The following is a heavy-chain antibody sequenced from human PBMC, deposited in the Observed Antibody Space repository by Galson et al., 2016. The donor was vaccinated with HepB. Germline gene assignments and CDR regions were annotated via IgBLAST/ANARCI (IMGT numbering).Heavy chain of an antibody. Sequence: SLRLSCAASGFTFTSFWMHWVRQAPGKGLVWVSRTNEDGRITNYADSVKGRFTISSDNAKNTLYLQMNSLRVEDTAVYYCARDRSGYSDYWGQGTMVAVSS. J-gene: IGHJ4*02. CDR1: GFTFTSFW. CDR3: ARDRSGYSDY. D-gene: IGHD3-3*01. V-gene: IGHV3-74*01. CDR2: TNEDGRIT.